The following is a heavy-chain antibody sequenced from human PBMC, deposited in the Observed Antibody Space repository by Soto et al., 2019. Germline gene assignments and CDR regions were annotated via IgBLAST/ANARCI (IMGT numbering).Heavy chain of an antibody. CDR2: IGSSGSPI. Sequence: GGSLRLSCVASGFTFSDYYMSWIRQAPGKGLEWVSYIGSSGSPIYYADSVKGRFTMSRDNAKNLLYLEMNSLRAEDTAVYYCARRLLHYYYMDVWGKGTTVTVSS. CDR3: ARRLLHYYYMDV. CDR1: GFTFSDYY. J-gene: IGHJ6*03. V-gene: IGHV3-11*01. D-gene: IGHD3-16*01.